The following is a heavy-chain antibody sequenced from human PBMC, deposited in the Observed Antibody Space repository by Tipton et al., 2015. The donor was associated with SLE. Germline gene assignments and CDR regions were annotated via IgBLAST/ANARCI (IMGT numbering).Heavy chain of an antibody. CDR2: IKEDGSDK. V-gene: IGHV3-7*01. D-gene: IGHD1-26*01. CDR1: GFTFSSKW. CDR3: ARDGGSLEDYMDV. Sequence: SLRLSCVASGFTFSSKWMSWVRQTPGKGLEWVANIKEDGSDKYYVDSVKGRFTISRDNAKNSLYLQMNSLSAEDTAVYYCARDGGSLEDYMDVWGKGTTVTVSS. J-gene: IGHJ6*03.